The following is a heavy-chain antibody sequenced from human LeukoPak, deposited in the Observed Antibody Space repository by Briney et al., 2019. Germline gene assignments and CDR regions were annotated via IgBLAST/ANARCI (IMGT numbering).Heavy chain of an antibody. CDR1: GFTFSSYG. CDR2: ISGSGGST. Sequence: GGSLRLSCAASGFTFSSYGMSWVRQLPGKGLEWVSGISGSGGSTYSADSVRGRFTISRDNSKNTLYLQMISLRADDTAVYYCAKHLYGGNAYLDSWGQGTQVTVSS. V-gene: IGHV3-23*01. D-gene: IGHD4-23*01. J-gene: IGHJ4*02. CDR3: AKHLYGGNAYLDS.